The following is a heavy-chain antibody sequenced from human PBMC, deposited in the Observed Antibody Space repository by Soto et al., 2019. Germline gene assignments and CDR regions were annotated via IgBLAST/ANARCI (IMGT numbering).Heavy chain of an antibody. V-gene: IGHV3-33*01. CDR1: GFTFSSYG. J-gene: IGHJ6*03. D-gene: IGHD1-7*01. CDR2: IWYDGSNK. CDR3: ARAAGTPLTYYYYYYYMDV. Sequence: GGSLRLSCAASGFTFSSYGMHWVRQAPGKGLEWVAVIWYDGSNKYYADSVKGRFTISRDNSKNTLYLQMNSLRAEDTAVYYCARAAGTPLTYYYYYYYMDVWGKGTTVTVSS.